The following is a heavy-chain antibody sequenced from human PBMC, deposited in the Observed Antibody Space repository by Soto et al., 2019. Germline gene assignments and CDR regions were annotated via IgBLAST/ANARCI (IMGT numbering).Heavy chain of an antibody. V-gene: IGHV3-30-3*01. CDR3: ARVTPGNNLYCLCGLDC. CDR1: GFTFNTYG. J-gene: IGHJ6*02. CDR2: ISYEGGNT. D-gene: IGHD1-1*01. Sequence: PEGSLRLSCVASGFTFNTYGIHWVRQAPGKGLQWVALISYEGGNTYYADSVRGRFTISTDTSKNTLYLQRNPLLPEDTGVYYCARVTPGNNLYCLCGLDCLGQGTSVTVAS.